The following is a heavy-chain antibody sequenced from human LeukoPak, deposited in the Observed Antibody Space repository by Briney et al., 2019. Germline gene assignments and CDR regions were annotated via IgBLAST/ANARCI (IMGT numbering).Heavy chain of an antibody. CDR1: GGTFSIYD. Sequence: SVKLSFNAPGGTFSIYDVSWVRQSPGPGLASMGRISPKYGAADYAQRFQGRLTITADKSTGTVFMELSSLRSEDTGIYYCVRDYDSSGPQKNYFDFWGQGTLLTVSS. J-gene: IGHJ4*02. CDR2: ISPKYGAA. CDR3: VRDYDSSGPQKNYFDF. D-gene: IGHD3-22*01. V-gene: IGHV1-69*06.